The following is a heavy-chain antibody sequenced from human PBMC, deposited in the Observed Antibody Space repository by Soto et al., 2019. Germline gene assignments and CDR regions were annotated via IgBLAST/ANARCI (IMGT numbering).Heavy chain of an antibody. Sequence: QLQLQESGPGLVKPSETLSLTCTVSGGSISSSSYYWGWIRQPPGKGLEWIGSIYYSGSTYYNPSLKSRVTISVDTSKNQFSLKLSSVTAADTAVYYCARPTITMVRGVIRPGEHSPTSFDYWGQGTLVTVSS. CDR2: IYYSGST. J-gene: IGHJ4*02. CDR3: ARPTITMVRGVIRPGEHSPTSFDY. CDR1: GGSISSSSYY. V-gene: IGHV4-39*01. D-gene: IGHD3-10*01.